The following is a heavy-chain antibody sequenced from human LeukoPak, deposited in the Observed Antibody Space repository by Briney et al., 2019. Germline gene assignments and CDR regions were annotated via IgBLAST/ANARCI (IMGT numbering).Heavy chain of an antibody. CDR3: AREWAGTDAFDI. CDR1: GFTFSDYH. J-gene: IGHJ3*02. Sequence: GGSLRLSCAASGFTFSDYHMSWIRQAPGKGLEWVSYISSSGSTIYYADSEKGRFTISRDNAKNSLYLQMNSLRAEDTAVYYCAREWAGTDAFDIWGQGTMVTVSS. D-gene: IGHD1-1*01. CDR2: ISSSGSTI. V-gene: IGHV3-11*01.